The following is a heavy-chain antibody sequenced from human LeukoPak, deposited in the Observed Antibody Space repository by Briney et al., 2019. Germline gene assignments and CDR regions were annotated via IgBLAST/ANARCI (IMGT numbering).Heavy chain of an antibody. CDR1: GFTFSSYG. V-gene: IGHV3-33*06. D-gene: IGHD2-21*02. CDR2: IWYDGSNK. J-gene: IGHJ4*02. CDR3: AKDSEYCGGDCYSGAGH. Sequence: QPGGSLRLSCAASGFTFSSYGMHWVRQAPGKGLEWVAVIWYDGSNKYYADSVKGRFTISRDNSKNTLYLQMNSLRAEDTAVYYCAKDSEYCGGDCYSGAGHWGQGTLVTVSS.